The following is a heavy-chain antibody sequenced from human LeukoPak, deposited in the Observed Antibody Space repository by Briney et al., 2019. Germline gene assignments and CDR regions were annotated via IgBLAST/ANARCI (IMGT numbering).Heavy chain of an antibody. Sequence: SETLSLTCTVSGGSLSSYYWSWIRQPAGKGLEWIGRIYTSGSTNYNPSLKSRVSMSVDTSKNQFSLKLSSVTAADTAVYYCARVKKDYYDSSGSYGMDVWGQGTTVTVSS. V-gene: IGHV4-4*07. CDR2: IYTSGST. CDR1: GGSLSSYY. D-gene: IGHD3-22*01. CDR3: ARVKKDYYDSSGSYGMDV. J-gene: IGHJ6*02.